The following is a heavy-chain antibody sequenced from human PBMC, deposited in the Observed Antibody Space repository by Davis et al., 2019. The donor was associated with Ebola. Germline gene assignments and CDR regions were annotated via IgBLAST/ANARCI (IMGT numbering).Heavy chain of an antibody. D-gene: IGHD3-16*01. CDR1: GYTFTSYT. V-gene: IGHV1-3*01. CDR3: ARAYYDYVWGSLGMNFDY. CDR2: INAGNGNT. Sequence: ASVKVSCKASGYTFTSYTMHWVRQAPGQRLEWMGWINAGNGNTKYSQKFQGRVTITRDTSASTAYMELSSLRSEDTAVYYCARAYYDYVWGSLGMNFDYWGQGTLVTVSS. J-gene: IGHJ4*02.